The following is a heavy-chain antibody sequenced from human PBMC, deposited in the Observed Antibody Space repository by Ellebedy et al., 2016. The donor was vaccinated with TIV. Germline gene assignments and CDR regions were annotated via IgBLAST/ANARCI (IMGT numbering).Heavy chain of an antibody. CDR2: IDPSGGST. D-gene: IGHD6-19*01. Sequence: ASVKVSCKASGYTFTRYYMHWVRQAPGQGLEWMGIIDPSGGSTSYAQKFQGRVTITRDTSASTAYMELSSLRSEDTAVYYCARGGGPGIAVAGTTPGDYWGQGTLVTVSP. V-gene: IGHV1-46*01. J-gene: IGHJ4*02. CDR1: GYTFTRYY. CDR3: ARGGGPGIAVAGTTPGDY.